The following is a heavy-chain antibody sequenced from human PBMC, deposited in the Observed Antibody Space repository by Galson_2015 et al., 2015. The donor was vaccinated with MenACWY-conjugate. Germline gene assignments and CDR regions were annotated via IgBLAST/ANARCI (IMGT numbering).Heavy chain of an antibody. CDR1: GGTFSSFA. CDR2: TIPILGTA. Sequence: QSGAEVKKPGASVKVSCKASGGTFSSFAINWVRQAPGQGLEWMGGTIPILGTAKYAQKFQGRVSITADESTSTAYMDLSSLRSEDTAVYYCGRGNAMDVWGQGTTVTVSS. V-gene: IGHV1-69*13. J-gene: IGHJ6*02. CDR3: GRGNAMDV.